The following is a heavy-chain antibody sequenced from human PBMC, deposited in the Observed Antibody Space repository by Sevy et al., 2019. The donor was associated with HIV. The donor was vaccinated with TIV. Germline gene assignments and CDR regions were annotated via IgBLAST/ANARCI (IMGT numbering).Heavy chain of an antibody. Sequence: VGSLRLSCAASGFTFSDYGMHWVRQAPGKGLEWVAAIWSDGNNKYYKDSVKGRFTIFRDNSKNTQYLQMNSLRVDDTAVYFCARESRSDWYLDSWGQGTLVTVSS. J-gene: IGHJ4*02. V-gene: IGHV3-33*01. CDR1: GFTFSDYG. D-gene: IGHD6-19*01. CDR3: ARESRSDWYLDS. CDR2: IWSDGNNK.